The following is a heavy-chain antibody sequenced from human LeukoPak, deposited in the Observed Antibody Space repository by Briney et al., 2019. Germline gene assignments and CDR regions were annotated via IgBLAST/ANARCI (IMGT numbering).Heavy chain of an antibody. V-gene: IGHV3-74*01. J-gene: IGHJ4*02. CDR2: INSDGSST. CDR1: GFTFSSYW. D-gene: IGHD6-19*01. CDR3: ARGESRVAETGKIGY. Sequence: GGSLRLSCSASGFTFSSYWMHWVRQAPGKGLVWVSRINSDGSSTRYADSVKGRFTISRDNAKKTLYLQMNSLRAEDTAVYYCARGESRVAETGKIGYWGQGTLVTVSS.